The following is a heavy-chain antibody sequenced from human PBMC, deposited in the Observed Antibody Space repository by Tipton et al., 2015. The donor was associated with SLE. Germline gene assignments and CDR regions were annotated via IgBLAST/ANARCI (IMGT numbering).Heavy chain of an antibody. D-gene: IGHD4-17*01. V-gene: IGHV4-4*07. CDR1: GDSVGTNY. Sequence: TLSLTCTVSGDSVGTNYWNWIRQPAGKGLEWIGRLYGSGSPTHYNPSLEGRVTVSVDTSQNQVSLKLTSVTAADPAVYYCARIRPGHGDPFDFWGQGTLVTVSS. J-gene: IGHJ4*02. CDR3: ARIRPGHGDPFDF. CDR2: LYGSGSPT.